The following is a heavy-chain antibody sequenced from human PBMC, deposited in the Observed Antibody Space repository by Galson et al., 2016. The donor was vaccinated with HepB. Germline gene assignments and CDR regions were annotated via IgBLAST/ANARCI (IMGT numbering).Heavy chain of an antibody. V-gene: IGHV3-30-3*02. D-gene: IGHD3-16*01. Sequence: SLRLSCADSGFTFSIEAMYWVRQAPDKGLEFVAATSYDGETKYYADSARGRFTISRDNSKNTLYLQMNSLRVEDTALYYCAKDWGLGVWGQGTTVTVSS. CDR3: AKDWGLGV. CDR2: TSYDGETK. J-gene: IGHJ6*02. CDR1: GFTFSIEA.